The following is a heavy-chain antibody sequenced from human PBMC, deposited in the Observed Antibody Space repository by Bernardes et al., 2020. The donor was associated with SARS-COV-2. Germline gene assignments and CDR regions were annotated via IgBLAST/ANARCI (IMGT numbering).Heavy chain of an antibody. CDR2: IIPRFGTA. CDR1: GGTFSSYA. Sequence: SVKVSCKASGGTFSSYAISWVRQAPGQGLEWMGGIIPRFGTANYAQKFQGRVTITADESTSTAYMELSSLRSEDTAVYYCARVVVVPAATMGFAYYYGMDVWSQGTTVTVSS. V-gene: IGHV1-69*13. J-gene: IGHJ6*02. CDR3: ARVVVVPAATMGFAYYYGMDV. D-gene: IGHD2-2*01.